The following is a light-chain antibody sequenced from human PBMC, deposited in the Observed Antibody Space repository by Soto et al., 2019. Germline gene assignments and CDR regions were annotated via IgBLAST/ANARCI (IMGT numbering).Light chain of an antibody. J-gene: IGKJ4*01. Sequence: DIQMTQSPSSPSASVGDRVTFTFRGSQGVAKDLAWYQQKPGKAPKRLIYAAFSLQSGVPSRFSGSGGGTEFTLTISSLQPEDFATYYCLQHNSYPLTFGGGTKVDIK. CDR1: QGVAKD. CDR3: LQHNSYPLT. CDR2: AAF. V-gene: IGKV1-17*01.